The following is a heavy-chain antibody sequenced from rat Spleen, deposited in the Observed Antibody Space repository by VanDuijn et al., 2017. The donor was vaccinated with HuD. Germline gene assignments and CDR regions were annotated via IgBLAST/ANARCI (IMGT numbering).Heavy chain of an antibody. CDR2: ISGNSGTI. Sequence: EVQLVESGGGLVQPGRSLQLSCVASGFTFSDYGMNWIRQPPGKGLEWIAYISGNSGTIYYVDTVKGRITISRDNVKNTLYLRLSSLRSEDTALYYCARDYGRFGYWGQGTLVTVSS. CDR1: GFTFSDYG. V-gene: IGHV5-34*01. CDR3: ARDYGRFGY. J-gene: IGHJ3*01. D-gene: IGHD1-11*01.